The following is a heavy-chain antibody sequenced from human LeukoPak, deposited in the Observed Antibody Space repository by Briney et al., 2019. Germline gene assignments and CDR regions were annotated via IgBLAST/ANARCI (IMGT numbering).Heavy chain of an antibody. CDR1: GGTFSSYA. J-gene: IGHJ5*02. CDR2: IIPIFGTA. CDR3: ARDPYDFWSGYYS. V-gene: IGHV1-69*13. D-gene: IGHD3-3*01. Sequence: SVKVSCKASGGTFSSYAISWVRQAPGQGLEWMGGIIPIFGTANYARKFQSRVTITADESTSTAYMELSSLRSEDTAVYYCARDPYDFWSGYYSWGQGTLVTVSS.